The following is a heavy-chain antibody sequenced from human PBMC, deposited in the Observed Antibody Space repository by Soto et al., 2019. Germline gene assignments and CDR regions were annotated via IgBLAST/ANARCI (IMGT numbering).Heavy chain of an antibody. CDR1: GGSISSGGYY. CDR3: ARGATVHEVYGSGSAPPTGYYYYMDV. CDR2: IYYSGST. D-gene: IGHD3-10*01. V-gene: IGHV4-31*03. Sequence: SETLSLTCTVSGGSISSGGYYWSWIRQHPGKGLEWIGYIYYSGSTYYNPSLKSRVTISVDTSKNQFSLKLSSVTAADTAVYYCARGATVHEVYGSGSAPPTGYYYYMDVWGKGTTVTVSS. J-gene: IGHJ6*03.